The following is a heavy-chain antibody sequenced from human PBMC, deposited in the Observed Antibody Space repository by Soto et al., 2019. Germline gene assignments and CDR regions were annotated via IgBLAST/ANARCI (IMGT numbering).Heavy chain of an antibody. J-gene: IGHJ4*02. V-gene: IGHV3-23*01. Sequence: EVQLLESGGGLVQPGGSLRLSCAASGFTFSSYAMSWVRQAPGKGLEWVSAISGSGGSTYYADSVKGRFTISRDNSKNTLYLQMNSLRAEDTAVYYCAKGGRCSSTSCQYFDYWGRGTLVTVSS. D-gene: IGHD2-2*01. CDR2: ISGSGGST. CDR3: AKGGRCSSTSCQYFDY. CDR1: GFTFSSYA.